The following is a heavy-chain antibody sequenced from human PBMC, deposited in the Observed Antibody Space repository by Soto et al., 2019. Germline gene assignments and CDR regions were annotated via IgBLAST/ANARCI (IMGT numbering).Heavy chain of an antibody. D-gene: IGHD3-16*01. CDR1: GFTFSSYS. Sequence: PGGSLRLSCAASGFTFSSYSLNWVRQAPGQGLEWVSSIGSSSGYIYYAGSVKGRFTISRDNAKNSLYLQMNSLRAEDTAVYYCARDWGGHDVIGHWGQGRLVTVS. V-gene: IGHV3-21*01. CDR3: ARDWGGHDVIGH. CDR2: IGSSSGYI. J-gene: IGHJ4*02.